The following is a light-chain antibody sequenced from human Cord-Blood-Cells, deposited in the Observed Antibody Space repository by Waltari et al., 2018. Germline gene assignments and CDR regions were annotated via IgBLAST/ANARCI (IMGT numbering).Light chain of an antibody. CDR1: SSDVGGYNY. J-gene: IGLJ2*01. Sequence: QSALTQPASVSGSPGQSITISCTGTSSDVGGYNYVSRYQQHPGKAPNLMIYDVSKRPSGVSNRFSGSKSGNTASLTISGLQAEDEADYYCSSYTSSSTPVVFGGGTKLTVL. CDR3: SSYTSSSTPVV. V-gene: IGLV2-14*01. CDR2: DVS.